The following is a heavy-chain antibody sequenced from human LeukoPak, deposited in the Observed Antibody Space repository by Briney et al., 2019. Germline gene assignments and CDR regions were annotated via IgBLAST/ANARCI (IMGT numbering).Heavy chain of an antibody. Sequence: GGSLRLSCAASGFTVSSNYMSWVRQAPGKGLEWVSYISSSSSTIYYADSVKGRFTISRDNAKNSLYLQMNSLRAEDTAVYYCARTRYAAASFLRSLDYWGQGTLVTVSS. CDR2: ISSSSSTI. V-gene: IGHV3-48*01. D-gene: IGHD2-2*01. J-gene: IGHJ4*02. CDR3: ARTRYAAASFLRSLDY. CDR1: GFTVSSNY.